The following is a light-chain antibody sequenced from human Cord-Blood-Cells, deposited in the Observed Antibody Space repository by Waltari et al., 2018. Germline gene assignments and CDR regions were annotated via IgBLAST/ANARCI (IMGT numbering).Light chain of an antibody. J-gene: IGLJ3*02. V-gene: IGLV2-11*01. CDR3: CSYAGSYTWV. CDR1: STDVGGYND. Sequence: QSALTQPRSVPGPPEQSLTISCTGTSTDVGGYNDVSWYQQPPGKAPKLMIYDVSKRPSGVPDRFSGSKSGNTASLTISGLQAEDEADYYCCSYAGSYTWVFGGGTKLTVL. CDR2: DVS.